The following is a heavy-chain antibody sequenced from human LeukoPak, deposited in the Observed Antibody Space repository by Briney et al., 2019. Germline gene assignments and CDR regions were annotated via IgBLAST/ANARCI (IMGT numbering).Heavy chain of an antibody. D-gene: IGHD6-19*01. J-gene: IGHJ6*02. Sequence: GGSLRLSCAASGFTFSSYEMNWVRQAPRKGLEWVSYISSSGSTIYYADSVKSRFTISRDNAKNSLYLQMNSLRAEDTAVYYCSRERVAVAGTVASYYYYGMDVWGQGTTVTVSS. CDR2: ISSSGSTI. CDR3: SRERVAVAGTVASYYYYGMDV. CDR1: GFTFSSYE. V-gene: IGHV3-48*03.